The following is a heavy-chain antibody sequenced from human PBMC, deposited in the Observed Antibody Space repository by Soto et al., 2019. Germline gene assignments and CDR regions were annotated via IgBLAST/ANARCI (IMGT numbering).Heavy chain of an antibody. V-gene: IGHV3-30-3*01. J-gene: IGHJ4*02. Sequence: QVQLVESGGGVVQPGRSLRLSCAASGFTFSSYAMHWVRQAPGKGLEWVAVISYDGSNKYYADSVKGRFTISRDNSKNTLYLQMNSRRAEDTAVYYCARSGYCSGCSCPLDYWGQGTLVTVSS. CDR2: ISYDGSNK. D-gene: IGHD2-15*01. CDR1: GFTFSSYA. CDR3: ARSGYCSGCSCPLDY.